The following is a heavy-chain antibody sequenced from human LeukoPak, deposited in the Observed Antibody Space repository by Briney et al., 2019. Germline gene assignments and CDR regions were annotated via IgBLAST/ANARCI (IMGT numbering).Heavy chain of an antibody. CDR2: ISSSGSTK. J-gene: IGHJ6*02. CDR3: ARSLYSSRSEWFYYNGMDV. CDR1: GFTFSSYA. D-gene: IGHD3-3*01. V-gene: IGHV3-48*03. Sequence: GGSLRLSCVASGFTFSSYAMSWVRQAPGKGLEWVSYISSSGSTKYYADSVKGRFTISRDNARNSLSLQMNSLRAGDTALYYCARSLYSSRSEWFYYNGMDVWGQGTTVTVSS.